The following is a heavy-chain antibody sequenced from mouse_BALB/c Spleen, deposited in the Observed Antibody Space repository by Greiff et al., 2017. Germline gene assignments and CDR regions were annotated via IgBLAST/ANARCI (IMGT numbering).Heavy chain of an antibody. CDR3: ASNNYYGSSYEDY. CDR2: IWGDGSP. V-gene: IGHV2-6-7*01. D-gene: IGHD1-1*01. J-gene: IGHJ4*01. CDR1: GFSLTGYG. Sequence: VQLVESGPGLVAPSQSLSITCTVSGFSLTGYGVNWVRQPPGKGLEWLGMIWGDGSPDYNSALKSRLSISKDNSKSQVFLKMNSLQTDDTARYYCASNNYYGSSYEDYWGQGTSVTVSS.